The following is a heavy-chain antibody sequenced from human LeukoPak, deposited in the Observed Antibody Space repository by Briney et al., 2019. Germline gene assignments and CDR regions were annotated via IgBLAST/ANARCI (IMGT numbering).Heavy chain of an antibody. Sequence: SETPSLTCTVSGGSISSYYWSWIRQPPGKGLEWIGYIYYSGSTNYNPSLKSRVTISVDTSKNQFSLKLSSVTAADTAVYYCARRAGYSYGYGIWGQGTMVTVSS. J-gene: IGHJ3*02. CDR1: GGSISSYY. D-gene: IGHD5-18*01. CDR3: ARRAGYSYGYGI. CDR2: IYYSGST. V-gene: IGHV4-59*12.